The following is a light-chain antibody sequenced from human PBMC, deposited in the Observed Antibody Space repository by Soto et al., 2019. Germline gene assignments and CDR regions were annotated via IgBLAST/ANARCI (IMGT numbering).Light chain of an antibody. CDR2: AAS. J-gene: IGKJ2*01. V-gene: IGKV1-39*01. Sequence: DIQMTQSPSSLSASVGDRVTITCRASQSISSYLNWYQQKPGKAPKLLIYAASSLQSGVPSRFSGSGSGTDFTLTISSLQPEDFATYYCQQSYLHVVTFGQGTKLEIK. CDR1: QSISSY. CDR3: QQSYLHVVT.